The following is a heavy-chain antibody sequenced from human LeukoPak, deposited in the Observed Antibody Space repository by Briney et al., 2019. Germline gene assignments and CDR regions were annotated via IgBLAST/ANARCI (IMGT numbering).Heavy chain of an antibody. CDR2: ISSSGSTI. CDR3: ARAPNYDFRSGLQYYYYGMDV. D-gene: IGHD3-3*01. CDR1: GFTFSDYY. V-gene: IGHV3-11*01. Sequence: GGSLRLSCAASGFTFSDYYMSWIRQAPGKGLEWVSYISSSGSTIYYADSVKGRFTISRDNAKNSLYLQMNSLRAEDTAVYYCARAPNYDFRSGLQYYYYGMDVWGQGTTVTVSS. J-gene: IGHJ6*02.